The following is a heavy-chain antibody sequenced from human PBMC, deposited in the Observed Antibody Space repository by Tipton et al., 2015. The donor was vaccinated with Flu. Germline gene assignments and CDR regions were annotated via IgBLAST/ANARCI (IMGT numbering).Heavy chain of an antibody. CDR3: AKELGGGSSY. CDR2: VWFDGTTK. Sequence: SLRLSCATSGFIFTSTGMHWVRQAPGKGLEWVAVVWFDGTTKYYADSVKGRFTISRESSKNTLYLQMDSLRAEDTAVYYCAKELGGGSSYWGQGTLVTVSS. CDR1: GFIFTSTG. D-gene: IGHD2-15*01. V-gene: IGHV3-33*06. J-gene: IGHJ4*02.